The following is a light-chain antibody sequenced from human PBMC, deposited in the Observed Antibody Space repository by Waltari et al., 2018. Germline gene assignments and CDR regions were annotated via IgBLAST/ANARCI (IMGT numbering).Light chain of an antibody. CDR1: SLRRYY. CDR3: HSRDASGVGGA. V-gene: IGLV3-19*01. J-gene: IGLJ2*01. Sequence: TQDPAVSVALRQTVRLTFLGDSLRRYYEIWYQLRPGQGPILVMYDKNSRPSGVPDRFSASSSDNTASLTITGAQAEDEAYYYCHSRDASGVGGAFGGGTKLTVL. CDR2: DKN.